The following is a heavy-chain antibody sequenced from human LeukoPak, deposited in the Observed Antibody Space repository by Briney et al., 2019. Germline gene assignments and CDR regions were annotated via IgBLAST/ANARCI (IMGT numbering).Heavy chain of an antibody. Sequence: SETLSLTCTVSGGSISSYYWSWIRQPPGKGLEWIGYIYYSWSTNYNPSLKSRVTISVDTSKNQFSLKLSSVTAADTAVYYCARGAVLRFLEWLPSKNWFDPWGQGTLVTVSS. V-gene: IGHV4-59*01. D-gene: IGHD3-3*01. CDR1: GGSISSYY. CDR3: ARGAVLRFLEWLPSKNWFDP. J-gene: IGHJ5*02. CDR2: IYYSWST.